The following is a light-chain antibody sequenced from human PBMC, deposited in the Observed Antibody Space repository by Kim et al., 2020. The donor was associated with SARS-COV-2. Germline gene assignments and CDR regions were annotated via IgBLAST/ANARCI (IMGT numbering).Light chain of an antibody. CDR2: EVT. J-gene: IGLJ3*02. V-gene: IGLV2-8*01. CDR1: NSDIGGFNY. CDR3: ISYAGSNNLV. Sequence: GQAVTISCTGTNSDIGGFNYVSWYQQHPGNAPRLLIYEVTRRPSGVPDRFSGSRSGNTASLIVSGLRAEDEADYYCISYAGSNNLVFGAGTQLTVL.